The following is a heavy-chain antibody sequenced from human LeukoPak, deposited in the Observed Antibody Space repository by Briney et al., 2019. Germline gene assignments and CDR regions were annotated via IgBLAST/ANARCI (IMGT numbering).Heavy chain of an antibody. Sequence: PGGSLRLSCAASGFTLSNYDMHWVRQATGKGLEWVSGIDIPGNTYYPDSVKGRFTMSRESAKNSLYLQMNSLRAEDTALYYCAKVEDRHSSGWYRAAFDIWGQGTMVTVSS. CDR2: IDIPGNT. D-gene: IGHD6-19*01. J-gene: IGHJ3*02. CDR3: AKVEDRHSSGWYRAAFDI. V-gene: IGHV3-13*01. CDR1: GFTLSNYD.